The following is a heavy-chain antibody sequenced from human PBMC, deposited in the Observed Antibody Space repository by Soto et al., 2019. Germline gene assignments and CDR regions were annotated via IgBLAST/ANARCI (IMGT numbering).Heavy chain of an antibody. J-gene: IGHJ5*02. CDR3: ARSPSITMVRGVIKVLWSDP. Sequence: QVQLVQSGAEVKKPGSSVKVSCKASGGTFSSYAISWVRQAPGQGLEWMGGIIPIFGTANYAQKFQGSVTITADKSTSTAYMELSSLRSEDTAVYYCARSPSITMVRGVIKVLWSDPWGQGTLVTVSS. CDR2: IIPIFGTA. V-gene: IGHV1-69*06. D-gene: IGHD3-10*01. CDR1: GGTFSSYA.